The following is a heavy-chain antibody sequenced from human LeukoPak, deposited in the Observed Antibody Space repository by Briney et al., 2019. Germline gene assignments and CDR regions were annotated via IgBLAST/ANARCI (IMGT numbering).Heavy chain of an antibody. CDR2: IIPIFGTA. Sequence: ASVKVSCKASGGTFSSYAISWVRQAPGQGLEWMGGIIPIFGTANYAQKFQGRVTITADESTGTAYMELSSLRSEDTAVYYCARDRVGNSYGSFDYWGQGTLVTVSS. V-gene: IGHV1-69*01. CDR3: ARDRVGNSYGSFDY. D-gene: IGHD5-18*01. CDR1: GGTFSSYA. J-gene: IGHJ4*02.